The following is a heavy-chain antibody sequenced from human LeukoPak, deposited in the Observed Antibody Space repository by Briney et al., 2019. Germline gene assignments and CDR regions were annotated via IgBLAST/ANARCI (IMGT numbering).Heavy chain of an antibody. CDR1: GFTFDDYA. CDR3: ARANAFDI. V-gene: IGHV3-9*01. CDR2: ISWNSGTI. J-gene: IGHJ3*02. Sequence: GGSLRLSCAASGFTFDDYAMHWVRQAPGEGLEWVSGISWNSGTIGYADSVKGRFTISRDNAKNSLYLQMNSLGAEDTAVYYCARANAFDIWGQGTMVTVSS.